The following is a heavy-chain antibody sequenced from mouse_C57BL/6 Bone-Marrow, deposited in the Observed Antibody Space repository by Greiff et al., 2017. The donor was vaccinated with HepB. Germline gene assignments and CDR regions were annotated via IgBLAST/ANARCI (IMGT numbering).Heavy chain of an antibody. Sequence: KVEESGGGLVQPGGSLKLSCAASGFTFSDYYMYWVRQTPEKRLEWVAYISNGGGSTYYPDTVKGRFTISRDNAKNTLYLQMSRLKSEDTAMYYCARHDYSNYLYYAMDYWGQGTSVTVSS. CDR1: GFTFSDYY. CDR2: ISNGGGST. D-gene: IGHD2-5*01. V-gene: IGHV5-12*01. CDR3: ARHDYSNYLYYAMDY. J-gene: IGHJ4*01.